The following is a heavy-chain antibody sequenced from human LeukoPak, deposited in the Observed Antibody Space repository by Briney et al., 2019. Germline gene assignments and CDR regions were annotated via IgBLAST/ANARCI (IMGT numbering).Heavy chain of an antibody. CDR3: ARVGEMTAIYCSSTSCPDSNRFDP. CDR2: FSAHSGNT. CDR1: GYTFTSYG. Sequence: GASVKVSCKASGYTFTSYGISWVRQAPGQGLEWMGWFSAHSGNTNYAQKLQGRVTMTTDTSTSTAYMELRSLRSDDTAVYYCARVGEMTAIYCSSTSCPDSNRFDPWGQGTLVTVSS. J-gene: IGHJ5*02. V-gene: IGHV1-18*01. D-gene: IGHD2-2*01.